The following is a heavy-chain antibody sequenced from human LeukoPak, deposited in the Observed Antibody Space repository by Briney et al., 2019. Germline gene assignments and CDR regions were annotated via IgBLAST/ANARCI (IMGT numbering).Heavy chain of an antibody. CDR1: CGSIMSYD. J-gene: IGHJ4*02. V-gene: IGHV4-59*01. CDR2: IYYSGST. CDR3: VCDCRDYYDSSDYYGTFGY. D-gene: IGHD3-22*01. Sequence: SETLSLTCTVSCGSIMSYDTSCVRQPPGKGLEWIGYIYYSGSTNYNPSLKSRVTISVDTSKNHFSLTLSSVTAADTAVYYCVCDCRDYYDSSDYYGTFGYWGQGTLVTVSS.